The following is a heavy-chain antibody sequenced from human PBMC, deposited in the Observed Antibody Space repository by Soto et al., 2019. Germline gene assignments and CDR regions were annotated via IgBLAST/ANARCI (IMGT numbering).Heavy chain of an antibody. CDR3: AISQDRGGRTTFIY. V-gene: IGHV3-9*01. CDR2: INWKSDI. CDR1: GFTFDDNA. D-gene: IGHD3-16*01. Sequence: PGGSLRLSCAVSGFTFDDNAIHWVRQAPEKGLEWVSGINWKSDIGYADSVKGRFTISRDNAEHSLYLQMNSLRAEDTALYYCAISQDRGGRTTFIYWGQGTQVTVSS. J-gene: IGHJ4*02.